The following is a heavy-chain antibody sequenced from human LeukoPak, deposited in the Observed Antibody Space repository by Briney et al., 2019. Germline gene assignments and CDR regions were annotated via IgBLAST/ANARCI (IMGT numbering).Heavy chain of an antibody. J-gene: IGHJ3*02. V-gene: IGHV3-49*04. CDR1: GFTFGDYA. CDR2: IRSDAYGGTI. D-gene: IGHD5-24*01. Sequence: GGSLRLSCRASGFTFGDYAVNWVRQAPRKGLEWVGFIRSDAYGGTIQYDASVRGRFTISRDDSKTIAYLQMNSLETEDTAVYYCARDISEMGAFDIWGLGTMVTVSS. CDR3: ARDISEMGAFDI.